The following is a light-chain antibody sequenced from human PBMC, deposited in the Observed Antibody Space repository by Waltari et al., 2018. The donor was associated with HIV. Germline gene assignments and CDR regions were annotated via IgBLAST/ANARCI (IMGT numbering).Light chain of an antibody. Sequence: DIHLTPSPSFLSASVGDRVTITCRASQGISSYLAWYQQKPGKAPNLLIYTASTLQSGVPSRFSGSGSGTEFTLTISSLQPEDFATYYCQQFNSYPYTFGQGTKLGIK. CDR1: QGISSY. CDR2: TAS. V-gene: IGKV1-9*01. CDR3: QQFNSYPYT. J-gene: IGKJ2*01.